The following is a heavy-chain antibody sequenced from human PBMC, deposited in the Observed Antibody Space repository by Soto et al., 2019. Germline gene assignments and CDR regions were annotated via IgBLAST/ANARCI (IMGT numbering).Heavy chain of an antibody. J-gene: IGHJ6*02. CDR3: ARDTIAAAGIYYYGMDV. D-gene: IGHD6-13*01. Sequence: SETLSLTCTVSGGSISRYDWNWIRQSPGKGLEWIGYIYYSGSTKYNPSLKSRVTISIDTSKTHYYLDLNSVTATDTAVYYCARDTIAAAGIYYYGMDVWGQGTTVTVSS. CDR2: IYYSGST. V-gene: IGHV4-59*01. CDR1: GGSISRYD.